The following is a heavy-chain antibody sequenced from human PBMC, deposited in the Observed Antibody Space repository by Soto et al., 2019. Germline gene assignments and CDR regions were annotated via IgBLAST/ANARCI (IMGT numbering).Heavy chain of an antibody. Sequence: EVQLLDSGGGLVQPGGSLRLSCAASGFSFSDYAMNWVRQAPGKGLEWVSEISATGGSTFYADFVKGRFTISRDNSKNTLYLHLTSLRDEDTARYYCAKASSAWYDSKSYYFDDWGPGTLVTVFS. CDR1: GFSFSDYA. V-gene: IGHV3-23*01. J-gene: IGHJ4*02. CDR2: ISATGGST. D-gene: IGHD6-19*01. CDR3: AKASSAWYDSKSYYFDD.